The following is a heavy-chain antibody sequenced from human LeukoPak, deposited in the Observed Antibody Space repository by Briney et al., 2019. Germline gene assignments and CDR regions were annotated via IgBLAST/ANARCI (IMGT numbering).Heavy chain of an antibody. D-gene: IGHD6-25*01. Sequence: ASVKVSCEASGYTFTTYYMHWVRQAPGQGLEWMGIINPNGGSTSYAPKFQGRVTMTRDMSTSTVYMELSSLRCEDTAVYFCTRGARRSASGDYFDYGGQGTLVTVSS. CDR2: INPNGGST. J-gene: IGHJ4*02. CDR1: GYTFTTYY. V-gene: IGHV1-46*01. CDR3: TRGARRSASGDYFDY.